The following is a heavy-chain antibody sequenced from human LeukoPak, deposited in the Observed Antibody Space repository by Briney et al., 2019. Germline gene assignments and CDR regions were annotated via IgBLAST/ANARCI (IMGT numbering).Heavy chain of an antibody. Sequence: ASVHVSCKSSVYTFTGYYMHWVRPAPGQGVDWMGWINPNSGGTNYAQEFQGRVTMSRDTSISTAYMELSRLRSDDTVVYCCARGGDYGDYLDCWGQGTLVTVSS. D-gene: IGHD4-17*01. CDR3: ARGGDYGDYLDC. J-gene: IGHJ4*02. CDR2: INPNSGGT. CDR1: VYTFTGYY. V-gene: IGHV1-2*02.